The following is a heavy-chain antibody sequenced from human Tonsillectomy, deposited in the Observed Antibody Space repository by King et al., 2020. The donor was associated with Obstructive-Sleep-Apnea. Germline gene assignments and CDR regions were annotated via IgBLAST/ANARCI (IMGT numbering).Heavy chain of an antibody. Sequence: QLVQSGGGLVQPGGSLRLSCAASGFTFSSYSMDWVRQAPGKGLEWVSYISSSSGTIYYAGSVKGRFTISRDNAKSSLYLQMNSLRAEDTAVYYCAGMTQTDAFDIWGQGTMVTVSS. CDR1: GFTFSSYS. J-gene: IGHJ3*02. CDR3: AGMTQTDAFDI. V-gene: IGHV3-48*04. CDR2: ISSSSGTI.